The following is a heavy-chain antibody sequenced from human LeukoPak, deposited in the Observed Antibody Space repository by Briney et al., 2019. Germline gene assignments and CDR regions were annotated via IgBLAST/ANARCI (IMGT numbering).Heavy chain of an antibody. D-gene: IGHD1-26*01. Sequence: ASVKVSCKASGYTFISFYMHWVRQAPGQGLEWMGIFNPSGSSTTYAQKFQGRVTMTRDTSTSIVYMELSSLGSEDTAVYYCARAGENYYDFYYWGQGTLVTVSS. V-gene: IGHV1-46*01. J-gene: IGHJ4*02. CDR1: GYTFISFY. CDR2: FNPSGSST. CDR3: ARAGENYYDFYY.